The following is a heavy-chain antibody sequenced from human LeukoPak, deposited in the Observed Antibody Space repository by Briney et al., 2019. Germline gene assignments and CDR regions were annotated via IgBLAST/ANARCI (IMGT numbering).Heavy chain of an antibody. J-gene: IGHJ4*02. V-gene: IGHV4-38-2*02. CDR2: IYQSGTT. Sequence: PSETLSLTCIVSGDSPASGYYGGWIRQAPGKGLEWIGSIYQSGTTYYNPSLKSRVTISKDTSKNQFSLRLTSVTDADTALYYCARGRRGYRTELDSWDQGTLVTVSS. D-gene: IGHD3-22*01. CDR1: GDSPASGYY. CDR3: ARGRRGYRTELDS.